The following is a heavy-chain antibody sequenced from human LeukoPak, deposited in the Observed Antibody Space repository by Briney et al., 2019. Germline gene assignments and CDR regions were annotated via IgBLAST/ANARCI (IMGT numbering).Heavy chain of an antibody. J-gene: IGHJ4*02. CDR3: ARGARGAYFDY. CDR1: GFTVSANF. Sequence: GGSLRLSCAASGFTVSANFMSWVRQVPGKGLEWVSCIYGADTIYYADFVKDRFTISRDSNRNILYLQMNSLRAEDTAVYYCARGARGAYFDYWGQGTLVTVSS. V-gene: IGHV3-66*01. CDR2: IYGADTI. D-gene: IGHD4/OR15-4a*01.